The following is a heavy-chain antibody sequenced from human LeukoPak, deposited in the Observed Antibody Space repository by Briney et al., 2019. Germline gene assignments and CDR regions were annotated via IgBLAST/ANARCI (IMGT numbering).Heavy chain of an antibody. J-gene: IGHJ3*01. CDR2: VNRDSTTI. Sequence: PGRSLTLSCAASGFTFYGYAMHWVRQVPGKGLEWVGGVNRDSTTIAYGDSVKGRFTIFRDNARNSLYLQMDSLRTEDTALYYCAKDLAVGTTPRVYAFDVWGQGTMVTVS. CDR3: AKDLAVGTTPRVYAFDV. V-gene: IGHV3-9*01. D-gene: IGHD1-26*01. CDR1: GFTFYGYA.